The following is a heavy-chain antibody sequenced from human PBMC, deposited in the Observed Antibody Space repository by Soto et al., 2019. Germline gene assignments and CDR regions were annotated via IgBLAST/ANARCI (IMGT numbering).Heavy chain of an antibody. J-gene: IGHJ4*02. V-gene: IGHV1-18*01. Sequence: GESLKISCKASGYTFTSYGISWVRQAPGQGLEWMGWISAYNGNTNYAQTLHGIVTMTTHTSTSTVYMELRSLSSDETAVFYCVRDSRADILVTFGTFDYRSKLTMVTVTA. CDR2: ISAYNGNT. CDR1: GYTFTSYG. D-gene: IGHD3-16*01. CDR3: VRDSRADILVTFGTFDY.